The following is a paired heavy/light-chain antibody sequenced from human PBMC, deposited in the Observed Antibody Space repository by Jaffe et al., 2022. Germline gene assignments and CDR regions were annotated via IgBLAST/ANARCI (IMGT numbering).Light chain of an antibody. J-gene: IGKJ1*01. CDR3: QQYGSSPPSWT. CDR2: GAS. V-gene: IGKV3-20*01. Sequence: EIVLTQSPGTLSLSPGERATLSCRASQSVSSSYLAWYQQKPGQAPRLLIYGASSRATGIPDRFSGSGSGTDFTLTISRLEPEDFAVYYCQQYGSSPPSWTFGQGTKVEIK. CDR1: QSVSSSY.
Heavy chain of an antibody. CDR1: GFTFSSYE. Sequence: EVQLVESGGGLVQPGGSLRLSCAASGFTFSSYEMNWVRQAPGKGLEWVSYISSSGSTIYYADSVKGRFTISRDNAKNSLYLQMNSLRAEDTAVYYCARRGGGYEYYYYYYMDVWGKGTTVTVSS. CDR3: ARRGGGYEYYYYYYMDV. CDR2: ISSSGSTI. D-gene: IGHD5-12*01. V-gene: IGHV3-48*03. J-gene: IGHJ6*03.